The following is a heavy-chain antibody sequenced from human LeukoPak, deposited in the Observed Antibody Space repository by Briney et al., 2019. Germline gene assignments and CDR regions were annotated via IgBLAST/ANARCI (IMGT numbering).Heavy chain of an antibody. CDR3: AREGPMVRGVGDY. D-gene: IGHD3-10*01. CDR1: GFTFSSYW. V-gene: IGHV3-7*01. CDR2: IKQDGSEK. Sequence: GRSLRLSCAASGFTFSSYWMSWVRQAPGKGLEWVANIKQDGSEKYYVDSVKGRFTISRDNAKNSLYLQMNSLRAEDTAVYYCAREGPMVRGVGDYWGQGTLVTVSS. J-gene: IGHJ4*02.